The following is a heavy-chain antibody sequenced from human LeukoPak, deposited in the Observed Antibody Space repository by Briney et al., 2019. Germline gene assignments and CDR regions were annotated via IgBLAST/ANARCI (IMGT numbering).Heavy chain of an antibody. CDR1: GFTFSGSA. V-gene: IGHV3-73*01. CDR3: TRRYSSGWLTYAFDI. J-gene: IGHJ3*02. CDR2: IRSKANSYAT. D-gene: IGHD6-19*01. Sequence: GGSLRLSCAASGFTFSGSAMHWVRQASGKGLEWVGRIRSKANSYATAYAASVKGRFTISRDDSKNTAYLQMNSLKTEDTAVYYCTRRYSSGWLTYAFDIWGQGTMVTVSS.